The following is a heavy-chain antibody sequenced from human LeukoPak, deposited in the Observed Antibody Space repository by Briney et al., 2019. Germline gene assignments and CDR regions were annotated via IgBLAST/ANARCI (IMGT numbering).Heavy chain of an antibody. V-gene: IGHV7-4-1*02. CDR1: GYTFTSYA. CDR2: INTNTGNP. CDR3: ASSGWDFDY. J-gene: IGHJ4*02. D-gene: IGHD6-19*01. Sequence: ASVKVSCKAPGYTFTSYAMNWVRQAPGQGLEWMGWINTNTGNPTYAQGFTGRFVFSLDTSVSTAYLQISSLKAVDTAVYYCASSGWDFDYWGQGTLVTVSS.